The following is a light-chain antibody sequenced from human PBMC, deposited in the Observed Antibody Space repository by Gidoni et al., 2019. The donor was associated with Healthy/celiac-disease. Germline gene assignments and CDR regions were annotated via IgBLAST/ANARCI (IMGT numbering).Light chain of an antibody. Sequence: DIHMTQSPSSLSASVGDRVTITGRASQSIRSYLNWYRQKPRKAPKPLIYAASSLQSGVPSRVSGSGSGTDFTLTISSLQPEDFATYYCQQRDSTPRTFGQGTKVEIK. CDR1: QSIRSY. J-gene: IGKJ1*01. CDR3: QQRDSTPRT. CDR2: AAS. V-gene: IGKV1-39*01.